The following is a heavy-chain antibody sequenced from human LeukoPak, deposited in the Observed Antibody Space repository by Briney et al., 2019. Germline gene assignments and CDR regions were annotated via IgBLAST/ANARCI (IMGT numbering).Heavy chain of an antibody. J-gene: IGHJ4*02. Sequence: GGSLRLSCSASGFTFSSYAMHWVRQAPGKGLEYVSAISSNGGSTYYADSVKGRFTISRDKSKNTLYLQMSSLRTTDRAVYYCVKDLHTHYYDSSGYSRFDYWGQGTLVTVSS. CDR1: GFTFSSYA. V-gene: IGHV3-64D*09. CDR3: VKDLHTHYYDSSGYSRFDY. CDR2: ISSNGGST. D-gene: IGHD3-22*01.